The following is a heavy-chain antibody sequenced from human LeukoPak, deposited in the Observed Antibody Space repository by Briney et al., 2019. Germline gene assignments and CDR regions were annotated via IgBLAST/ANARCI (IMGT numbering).Heavy chain of an antibody. CDR1: GFTFSSYW. CDR3: ARAVGATWVNYFDY. V-gene: IGHV3-7*01. CDR2: IKQDGSEK. D-gene: IGHD1-26*01. J-gene: IGHJ4*02. Sequence: GGSLRLSCAASGFTFSSYWMSWVRQAPGKGLEWVANIKQDGSEKYYVDSVKGRFTISRDNAKNSLYLQMNSLRAEDTAVYHCARAVGATWVNYFDYWGQGTLVTVSS.